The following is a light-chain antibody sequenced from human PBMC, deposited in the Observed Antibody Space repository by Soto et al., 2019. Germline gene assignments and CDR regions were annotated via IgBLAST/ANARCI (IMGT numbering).Light chain of an antibody. V-gene: IGKV3-20*01. Sequence: EIVLTQSPGTLSLSPGERATLSCRASQSVSSSYLAWYQQKPGQAPRLLIFGTSSRATGIPARFSGSRSGTEFTLTISSLQPDDFATYYCQKYDSYAGTFGQGTKVDIK. J-gene: IGKJ1*01. CDR2: GTS. CDR1: QSVSSSY. CDR3: QKYDSYAGT.